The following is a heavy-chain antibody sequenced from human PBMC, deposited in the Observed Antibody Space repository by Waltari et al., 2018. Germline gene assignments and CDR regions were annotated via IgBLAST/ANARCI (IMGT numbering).Heavy chain of an antibody. D-gene: IGHD3-16*01. V-gene: IGHV4-39*01. CDR1: GGSITNNRHY. CDR3: ATYVGASIGTAAFDV. CDR2: ISYTGAT. Sequence: QLHLQESGPGLVKPSETLSLTCSVSGGSITNNRHYWGWIRQPPGKGLEWAATISYTGATYNNPTLKSRVTISGDPSKNQFSLKFNSVTAADTAVYYCATYVGASIGTAAFDVWGQGTMVTVSS. J-gene: IGHJ3*01.